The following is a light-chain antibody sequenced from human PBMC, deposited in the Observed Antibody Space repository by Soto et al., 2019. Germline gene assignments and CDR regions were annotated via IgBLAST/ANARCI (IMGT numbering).Light chain of an antibody. J-gene: IGKJ1*01. Sequence: DIQMTQSPSSLSASVGDRVTITCQSSQDISNYLNWYQQKLGKAPKLLIYDASNLETGVPSRFSGSGSGTDFTLTISSLQPEDFATYYCLQHFNFSWTFGQGTKVDIK. V-gene: IGKV1-33*01. CDR3: LQHFNFSWT. CDR2: DAS. CDR1: QDISNY.